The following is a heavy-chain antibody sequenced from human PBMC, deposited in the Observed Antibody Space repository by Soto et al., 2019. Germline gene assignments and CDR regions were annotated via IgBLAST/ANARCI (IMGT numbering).Heavy chain of an antibody. Sequence: WGSLRLSCAASGFSFSNDAMRWVRLPPGKGLEWVAFISFYVTNRYYADSVKGRFTVSRDNFKNTLFLQMNSLRPEDTAVYYCARDDSPYGNPSWCERWGNGNMVNVSP. V-gene: IGHV3-30-3*01. CDR3: ARDDSPYGNPSWCER. D-gene: IGHD4-17*01. CDR1: GFSFSNDA. J-gene: IGHJ5*02. CDR2: ISFYVTNR.